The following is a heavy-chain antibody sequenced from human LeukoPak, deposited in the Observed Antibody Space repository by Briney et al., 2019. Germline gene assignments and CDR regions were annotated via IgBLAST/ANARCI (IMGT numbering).Heavy chain of an antibody. CDR1: GFTFDDYA. D-gene: IGHD4-17*01. V-gene: IGHV3-43*02. Sequence: GGSLRLSCAASGFTFDDYAMHWVRQAPGKGLEWVSLISGDGRSTYYANSVKGRFTISTDNSKNSLYLQMNSLRTEDIALYYCLKDGNDYGDSGGDYWGQGTLVTVSS. CDR3: LKDGNDYGDSGGDY. CDR2: ISGDGRST. J-gene: IGHJ4*02.